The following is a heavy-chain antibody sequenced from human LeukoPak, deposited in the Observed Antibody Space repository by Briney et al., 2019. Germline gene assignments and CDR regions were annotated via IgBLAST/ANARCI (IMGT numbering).Heavy chain of an antibody. CDR2: MYYTGST. V-gene: IGHV4-59*01. J-gene: IGHJ6*02. CDR3: ARVSVVYGMDV. Sequence: PSETLSLTCSVSGGSISSDYWSWIRQPPGKGLEGIGYMYYTGSTNYNPSLKSRVTISLATSKTQFSLKLNSVTPADTAVYYCARVSVVYGMDVWGQGTTVTVSS. CDR1: GGSISSDY.